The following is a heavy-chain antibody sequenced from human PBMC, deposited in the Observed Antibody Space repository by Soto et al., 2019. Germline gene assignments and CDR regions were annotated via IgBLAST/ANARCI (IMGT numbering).Heavy chain of an antibody. J-gene: IGHJ5*02. Sequence: PSETLSLTCAVYGGCFSGYYWSWIRQPPGKGLEWIGEINHSGSTNYNPSLKSRVTISVDTSKNQFSLKLSSVTAADTAVYYCARTTYYDFWSGRNRFDTWGQGTLVTVSS. CDR2: INHSGST. D-gene: IGHD3-3*01. V-gene: IGHV4-34*01. CDR3: ARTTYYDFWSGRNRFDT. CDR1: GGCFSGYY.